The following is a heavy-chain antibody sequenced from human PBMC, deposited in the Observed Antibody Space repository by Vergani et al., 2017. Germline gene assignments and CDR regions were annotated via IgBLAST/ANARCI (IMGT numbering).Heavy chain of an antibody. J-gene: IGHJ3*02. V-gene: IGHV3-33*01. CDR1: GFTFSSYG. Sequence: QVQLVESGGGVVQPGRSLRLSCAASGFTFSSYGMHWVRQAPGKGLEWVAVIWYDGSNKYYADSVKGRFTISRDNSKNTLYLQMNSLRAEDTAVYYCASGDSSGYYYPAFDIWGQGTMVTVSS. CDR3: ASGDSSGYYYPAFDI. CDR2: IWYDGSNK. D-gene: IGHD3-22*01.